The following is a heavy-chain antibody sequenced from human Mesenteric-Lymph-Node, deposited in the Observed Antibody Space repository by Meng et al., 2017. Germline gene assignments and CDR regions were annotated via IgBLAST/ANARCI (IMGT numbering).Heavy chain of an antibody. J-gene: IGHJ4*02. Sequence: VQLVESGGGFVNPGGSLRLSCAVSGITFKDAWMSWVRQAPGKGLEWVGRIKSNGDGGTTDYAAPVKGRFTISRDDSKNTLFLQMDSLKTEDTAVYYCTLDPWGYWGQGTLVTVSS. D-gene: IGHD3-16*01. CDR1: GITFKDAW. CDR2: IKSNGDGGTT. V-gene: IGHV3-15*01. CDR3: TLDPWGY.